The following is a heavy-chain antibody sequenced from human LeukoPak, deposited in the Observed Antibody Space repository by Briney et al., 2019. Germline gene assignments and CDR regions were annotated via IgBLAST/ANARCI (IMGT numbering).Heavy chain of an antibody. CDR1: GGSISSYY. CDR2: IYYSGST. CDR3: ATSIAAAGTFDY. D-gene: IGHD6-13*01. V-gene: IGHV4-59*01. Sequence: SETLSLTCSVSGGSISSYYWSWIRQPPGKGLEWIGHIYYSGSTNYNPSLKSRVPISPDTSKNQFSLKLSSVTAADTAVYYCATSIAAAGTFDYWGQGTLVTVSS. J-gene: IGHJ4*02.